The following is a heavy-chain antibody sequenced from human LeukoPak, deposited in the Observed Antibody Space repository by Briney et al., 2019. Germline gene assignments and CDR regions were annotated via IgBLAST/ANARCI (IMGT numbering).Heavy chain of an antibody. CDR2: INHSGST. CDR1: GGSFSGDY. V-gene: IGHV4-34*01. CDR3: ARGPSSRDYMDV. D-gene: IGHD2-2*01. J-gene: IGHJ6*03. Sequence: PSETLSLTCAVYGGSFSGDYWSWIRQPPGKGLEWIGEINHSGSTNYNPSLKSRVTISVDTSKNQFSLKLSSVSTADTAVYYCARGPSSRDYMDVWGKGTTVTVSS.